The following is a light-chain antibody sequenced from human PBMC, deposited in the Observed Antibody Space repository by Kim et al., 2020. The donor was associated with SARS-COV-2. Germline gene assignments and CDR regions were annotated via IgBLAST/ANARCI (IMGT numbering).Light chain of an antibody. CDR2: KAS. V-gene: IGKV1-5*03. Sequence: DIQMTQSPSTLSASVGDRVTITCRASQTISSWLAWYQQKPGKAPNLLIYKASNLQSGVPSRFGGSGSGTEFTLTINTLQPDDFATYYCQQYDSYPSTFGQGTKLEI. J-gene: IGKJ2*01. CDR3: QQYDSYPST. CDR1: QTISSW.